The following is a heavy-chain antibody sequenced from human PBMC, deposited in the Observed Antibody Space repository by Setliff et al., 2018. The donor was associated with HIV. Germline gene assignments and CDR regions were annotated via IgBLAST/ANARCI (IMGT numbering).Heavy chain of an antibody. CDR2: IIPIFDTA. CDR3: ARVRGRQPLLYVGYMDV. V-gene: IGHV1-69*13. J-gene: IGHJ6*03. CDR1: GGTFGSYA. D-gene: IGHD2-2*02. Sequence: ASVKVSCKASGGTFGSYAISWVRQAPGQGLEWMGGIIPIFDTAKYAQKFQGRVTITADESTTTAYMELSSLRSEDTAVYYCARVRGRQPLLYVGYMDVWGKGTTVTVSS.